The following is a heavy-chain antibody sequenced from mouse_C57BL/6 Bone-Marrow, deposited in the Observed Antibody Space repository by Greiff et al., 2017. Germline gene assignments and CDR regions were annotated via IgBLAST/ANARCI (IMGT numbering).Heavy chain of an antibody. Sequence: EVKLMESGGGLVQPGGSLKLSCAASGFTFSDYGMAWVRQAPRKGPEWVAFISNLAYSIYYADTVTGRFTISRENAKNTLYLEMSSLRSEDTAMYYCARERYRDWYFDVWGTGTTVTVSS. CDR1: GFTFSDYG. CDR3: ARERYRDWYFDV. D-gene: IGHD2-14*01. J-gene: IGHJ1*03. V-gene: IGHV5-15*01. CDR2: ISNLAYSI.